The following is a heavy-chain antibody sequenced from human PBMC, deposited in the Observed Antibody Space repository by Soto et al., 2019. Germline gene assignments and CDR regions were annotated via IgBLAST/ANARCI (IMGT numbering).Heavy chain of an antibody. CDR3: DREPLPLLDWSPLPPSDS. D-gene: IGHD2-15*01. J-gene: IGHJ4*02. V-gene: IGHV4-30-2*05. CDR2: VYSVGST. CDR1: GGSISSSGYS. Sequence: PSENLSLTCAVSGGSISSSGYSWSWIRQPPGKDLEWIGYVYSVGSTYFNPSLRRRISMSVDTSNNQFSLNLSSVTAADTAVYYCDREPLPLLDWSPLPPSDSWGQGTLVTVSS.